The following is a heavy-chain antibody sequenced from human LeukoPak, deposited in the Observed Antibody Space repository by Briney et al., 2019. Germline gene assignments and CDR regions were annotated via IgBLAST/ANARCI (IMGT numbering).Heavy chain of an antibody. D-gene: IGHD6-6*01. V-gene: IGHV1-69*05. CDR3: AVLPGRRSSPVNFDY. CDR2: IIPIFGTA. J-gene: IGHJ4*02. Sequence: ASVKVSCKASGYTFTGYYMHWVRQAPGQGLEWMGGIIPIFGTANYAQKFQGRVTITTDESTSTAYMELSSLKSEDTAVYYCAVLPGRRSSPVNFDYWGQGTLVTVSS. CDR1: GYTFTGYY.